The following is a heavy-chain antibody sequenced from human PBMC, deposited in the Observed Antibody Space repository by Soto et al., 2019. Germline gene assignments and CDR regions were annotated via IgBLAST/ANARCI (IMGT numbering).Heavy chain of an antibody. J-gene: IGHJ4*02. CDR1: GYSFTAQF. V-gene: IGHV1-2*02. CDR2: ITPNSGNT. CDR3: ARRGYTYGFDY. D-gene: IGHD5-18*01. Sequence: VASVKVSCKASGYSFTAQFIHWVRQAPGQGLEWMGWITPNSGNTHFAQKFQGRVSLTRDTSVSTVYMELSSLTSDDTAVYYCARRGYTYGFDYWGQGTLVTVSS.